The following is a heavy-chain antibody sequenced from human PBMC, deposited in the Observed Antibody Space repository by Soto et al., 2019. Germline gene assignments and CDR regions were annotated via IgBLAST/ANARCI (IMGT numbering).Heavy chain of an antibody. CDR2: INPNDGST. V-gene: IGHV1-46*01. J-gene: IGHJ4*01. CDR3: ARGGWVQLWPTDY. D-gene: IGHD3-16*01. Sequence: QVQLVQSGAEGKKPGASVKVSCKASGYLFISYHMHWVRQAPGQGLEWMGIINPNDGSTTYAQKFQGRVTVTRDTSTSTVHMELNSLRFEDTAVYYCARGGWVQLWPTDYWGQGTLVTVSS. CDR1: GYLFISYH.